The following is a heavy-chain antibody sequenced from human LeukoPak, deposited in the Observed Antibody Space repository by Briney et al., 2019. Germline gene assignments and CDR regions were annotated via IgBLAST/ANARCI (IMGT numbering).Heavy chain of an antibody. D-gene: IGHD1-26*01. V-gene: IGHV3-21*01. CDR2: ISSSSSYI. J-gene: IGHJ4*02. CDR3: ASFSGSYFGVYYFDY. Sequence: GGSLRLSCAASGFTFSSYSMNWVRQAPGKGLEWVSSISSSSSYIYYADSVKGRFTISRDSAKNSLYLQMNSLRAEDTAVYYCASFSGSYFGVYYFDYWGQGTLVTVSS. CDR1: GFTFSSYS.